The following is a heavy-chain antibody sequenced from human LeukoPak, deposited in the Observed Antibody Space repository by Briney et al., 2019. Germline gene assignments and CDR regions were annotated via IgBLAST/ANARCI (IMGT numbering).Heavy chain of an antibody. CDR1: VLTFVGHY. D-gene: IGHD3-10*01. J-gene: IGHJ4*02. V-gene: IGHV1-2*07. CDR2: INPDSGGS. Sequence: ASVKVSCKTSVLTFVGHYMHWVRQAPGQGGEGMGCINPDSGGSDYPHKFRGRPIMARDTSSNTLYMELSSLRSDDTAVYYCARLGGAQGYYYRSGSNHYFDHWGQGTLVTVSS. CDR3: ARLGGAQGYYYRSGSNHYFDH.